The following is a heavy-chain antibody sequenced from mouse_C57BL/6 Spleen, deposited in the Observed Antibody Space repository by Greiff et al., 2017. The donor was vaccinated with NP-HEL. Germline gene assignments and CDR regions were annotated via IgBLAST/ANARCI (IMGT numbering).Heavy chain of an antibody. J-gene: IGHJ4*01. CDR3: ATESDAMDY. CDR1: GFTFSSYA. CDR2: ISDGGSYT. Sequence: EVHLVESGGGLVKPGGSLKLSCAASGFTFSSYAMSWVRQTPEQRLEWVATISDGGSYTYYPDNVKGRFTISRDNAKNNLYLQMSHLKSEDTAMYYCATESDAMDYWGQGTSVTVSS. V-gene: IGHV5-4*01.